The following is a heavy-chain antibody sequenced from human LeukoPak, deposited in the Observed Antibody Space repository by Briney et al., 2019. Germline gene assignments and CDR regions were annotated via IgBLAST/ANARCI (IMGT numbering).Heavy chain of an antibody. CDR1: GGTFSSYA. D-gene: IGHD3-3*01. CDR3: ARGGPVYLDWRMDY. J-gene: IGHJ4*02. Sequence: EASVKVSCKASGGTFSSYAISWVRQAPGQGLEWMGGIIPIFGTANYAQKFQGRVTITADESMSTAYMELSSLRSEDTAVYYCARGGPVYLDWRMDYWGQGTLVTVSS. V-gene: IGHV1-69*01. CDR2: IIPIFGTA.